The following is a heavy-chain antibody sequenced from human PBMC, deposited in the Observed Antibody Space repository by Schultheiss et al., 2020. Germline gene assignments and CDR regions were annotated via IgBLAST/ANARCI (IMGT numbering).Heavy chain of an antibody. Sequence: SETLSLTCTVSGGSISGHYWSWIRQSPGKGLYWIGYIYYSGSTYYNPSLKSRVTISVDTSKNQFSLKLSSMTAADTAVYYCARGGAGGSVTLDFDYWGQGALVTVYS. CDR3: ARGGAGGSVTLDFDY. D-gene: IGHD4-17*01. V-gene: IGHV4-59*11. CDR1: GGSISGHY. J-gene: IGHJ4*02. CDR2: IYYSGST.